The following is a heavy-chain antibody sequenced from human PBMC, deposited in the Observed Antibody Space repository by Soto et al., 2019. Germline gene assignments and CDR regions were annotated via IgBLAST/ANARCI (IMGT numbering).Heavy chain of an antibody. CDR3: AIYDSSGSRGFQH. CDR2: IYYSGST. CDR1: GGSISSGAYY. V-gene: IGHV4-31*03. D-gene: IGHD3-22*01. Sequence: QLQLQESGPGLVKPSQTLSLTCTVSGGSISSGAYYWSWIRQHPGKGLEGIGYIYYSGSTYYNPPXXXRXPISVDTSKNQFSLKLSSVTAADTAVYYCAIYDSSGSRGFQHWGQGTLVTVSS. J-gene: IGHJ1*01.